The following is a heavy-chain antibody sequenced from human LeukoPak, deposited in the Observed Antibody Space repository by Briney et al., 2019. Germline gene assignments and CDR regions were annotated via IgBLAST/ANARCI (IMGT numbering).Heavy chain of an antibody. CDR1: GGSISSYY. CDR2: IYYSGST. Sequence: SETLSLTCTVSGGSISSYYWSWIRQPPGKGLEWIGYIYYSGSTNYNPSLKNRVTISVDTSKNQFSLKLSSVTAADTAVYYCARRMVRGPFDYWGQGTLVTVSS. CDR3: ARRMVRGPFDY. D-gene: IGHD3-10*01. J-gene: IGHJ4*02. V-gene: IGHV4-59*08.